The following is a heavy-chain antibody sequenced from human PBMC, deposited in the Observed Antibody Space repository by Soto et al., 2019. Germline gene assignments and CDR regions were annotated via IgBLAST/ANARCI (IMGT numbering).Heavy chain of an antibody. CDR3: ARGVLSSSDWRWYYIDY. Sequence: GASVMLSCKASGCTYPSYALQWVRQAPGQRLEWMGWVNAGNGHTKYSEKFQDRITITRDTSASTAYMELSSLRSEYTAVYSCARGVLSSSDWRWYYIDYWG. D-gene: IGHD6-19*01. J-gene: IGHJ4*01. CDR1: GCTYPSYA. V-gene: IGHV1-3*01. CDR2: VNAGNGHT.